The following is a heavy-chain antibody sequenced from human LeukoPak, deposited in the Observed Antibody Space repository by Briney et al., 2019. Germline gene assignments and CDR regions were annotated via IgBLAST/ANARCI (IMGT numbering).Heavy chain of an antibody. CDR2: IYHSGST. J-gene: IGHJ5*02. CDR1: GYSISSGYY. D-gene: IGHD3-22*01. V-gene: IGHV4-38-2*02. Sequence: PSETLSLTCTVSGYSISSGYYWGWIRQPPGKGLEWIGSIYHSGSTYYNPSLKSRVTISVDTSKNQFSLKLSSVTAADTAVYYCARDGRRYYDSSGYLNWFDPWGQGTLITVSS. CDR3: ARDGRRYYDSSGYLNWFDP.